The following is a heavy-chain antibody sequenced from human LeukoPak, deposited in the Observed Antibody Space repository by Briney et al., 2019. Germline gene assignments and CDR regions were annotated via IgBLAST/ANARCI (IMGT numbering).Heavy chain of an antibody. D-gene: IGHD1-14*01. CDR3: ARGGPGQLHFDY. CDR1: GFTFSSYS. CDR2: IGGNGRYI. Sequence: GGSLRLSCAASGFTFSSYSRNWVRLTPGRGLEWVSSIGGNGRYIYYGDPLKGRFTISRDNAKNSLFLQMNSLRAEDTAIYYCARGGPGQLHFDYWGQGTLVTVSS. V-gene: IGHV3-21*01. J-gene: IGHJ4*02.